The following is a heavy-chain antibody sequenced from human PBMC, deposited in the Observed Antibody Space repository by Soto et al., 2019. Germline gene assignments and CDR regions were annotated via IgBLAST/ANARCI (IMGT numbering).Heavy chain of an antibody. V-gene: IGHV3-23*01. J-gene: IGHJ4*02. CDR3: AKDMVRGVTPPILAY. Sequence: EVQLLESGGGLVQPGGSLRLSCAASGFTFSSYAMSWVRQAPGKGLEWVSAISGSGGSTYYADSVKGRFTISRDNSKNTLYPQMNSLRAEDTAVYYCAKDMVRGVTPPILAYWGQGTLVTVSS. CDR1: GFTFSSYA. CDR2: ISGSGGST. D-gene: IGHD3-10*01.